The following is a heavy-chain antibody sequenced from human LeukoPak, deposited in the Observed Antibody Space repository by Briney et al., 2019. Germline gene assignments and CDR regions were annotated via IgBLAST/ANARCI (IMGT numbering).Heavy chain of an antibody. Sequence: GGSLRLSCAASGFTFSSYGMHWVRQAPGKGLEWVGRIKPKTDGETTEYAAPVKDRFSISRDDSKSMMYLQMNSLKTEDTAVYYCITPLPYSAQGGQGTLVTVSS. V-gene: IGHV3-15*07. J-gene: IGHJ4*02. CDR2: IKPKTDGETT. CDR1: GFTFSSYG. CDR3: ITPLPYSAQ. D-gene: IGHD2-21*01.